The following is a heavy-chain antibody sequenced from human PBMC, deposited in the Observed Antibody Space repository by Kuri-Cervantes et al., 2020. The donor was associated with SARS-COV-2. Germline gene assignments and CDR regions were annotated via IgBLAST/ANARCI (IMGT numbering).Heavy chain of an antibody. V-gene: IGHV3-15*01. CDR3: TTDTNYRDYYYYYMDV. J-gene: IGHJ6*03. CDR1: GFTFSNAL. CDR2: IKSKTDGGTT. D-gene: IGHD4/OR15-4a*01. Sequence: LSLTCAASGFTFSNALMSWVRQAPGKGLEWVGRIKSKTDGGTTDYAAPVKGRFTISRDDSKNTLYLQMNSLKTEDTAVYYCTTDTNYRDYYYYYMDVWGKGTTVTVSS.